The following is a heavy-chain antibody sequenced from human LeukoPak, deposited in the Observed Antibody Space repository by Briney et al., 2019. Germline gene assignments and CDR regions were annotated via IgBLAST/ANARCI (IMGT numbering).Heavy chain of an antibody. Sequence: SETLSLTCTVSGGSVGSAGYYWSWIRQPPGGGLEWIGYIYYIRNTNYNPSLKSRVTMSLDPSKNQFSLKLNSVTAADTAVYYCARTQSQSGSYHYYFGYWGQGTLVTVSS. CDR2: IYYIRNT. CDR1: GGSVGSAGYY. J-gene: IGHJ4*02. V-gene: IGHV4-61*08. CDR3: ARTQSQSGSYHYYFGY. D-gene: IGHD1-26*01.